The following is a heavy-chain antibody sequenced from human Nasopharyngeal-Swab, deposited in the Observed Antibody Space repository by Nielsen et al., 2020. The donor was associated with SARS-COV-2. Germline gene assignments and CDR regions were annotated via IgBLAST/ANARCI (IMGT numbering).Heavy chain of an antibody. Sequence: SQTLSLTCAVYGGSFSGYYWSWIRQPPGKGLEWIGEINHSGSTNYNPSLKSRVTISVDTSKNQFSLKLSSVTAADTAVYYWARTDIVVVPAATTPRKDGMDVWGQGTTVTVSS. V-gene: IGHV4-34*01. CDR3: ARTDIVVVPAATTPRKDGMDV. J-gene: IGHJ6*02. CDR2: INHSGST. D-gene: IGHD2-2*01. CDR1: GGSFSGYY.